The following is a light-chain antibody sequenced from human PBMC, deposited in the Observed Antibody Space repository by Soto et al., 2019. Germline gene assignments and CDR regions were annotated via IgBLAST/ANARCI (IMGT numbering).Light chain of an antibody. CDR2: AAS. V-gene: IGKV1-17*01. J-gene: IGKJ2*01. CDR3: LQHNTYPYT. Sequence: DIQMTQSPSSLSASVGDRVTITCRASQGISNLLGWFQRKPGKAPKRLIYAASSLQGGVPSRFSGSGSGTEFTLTITGLQPEDFADYYRLQHNTYPYTFGQGTKLEIK. CDR1: QGISNL.